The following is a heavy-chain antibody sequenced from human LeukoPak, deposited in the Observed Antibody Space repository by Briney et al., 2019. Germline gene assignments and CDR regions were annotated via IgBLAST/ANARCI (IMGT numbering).Heavy chain of an antibody. D-gene: IGHD3-22*01. CDR1: GGTFSSYA. V-gene: IGHV1-69*06. J-gene: IGHJ4*02. CDR3: ARVALYYYDSSGCGPFDY. Sequence: SVKVSCKASGGTFSSYAISWVRQAPGQGLEWMGRIIPIFGTANYAQKFQGRVTITADKSTSTAYMELSSLRSEDTAVYYCARVALYYYDSSGCGPFDYWGQGTLVTVSS. CDR2: IIPIFGTA.